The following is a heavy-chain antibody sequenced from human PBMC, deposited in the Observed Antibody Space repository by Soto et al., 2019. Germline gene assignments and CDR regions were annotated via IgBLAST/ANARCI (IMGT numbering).Heavy chain of an antibody. CDR3: ARSPSWLAYINPTDFDY. D-gene: IGHD3-9*01. Sequence: ASVKVSCKASGYTFTSYGISWVRQAPGQGLEWMGWISAYNGNTNYAQKLQGRVTMTTDTSTSTAYMELRSLRSDDTAVYYCARSPSWLAYINPTDFDYWGQGTLVTVSS. CDR2: ISAYNGNT. CDR1: GYTFTSYG. J-gene: IGHJ4*02. V-gene: IGHV1-18*01.